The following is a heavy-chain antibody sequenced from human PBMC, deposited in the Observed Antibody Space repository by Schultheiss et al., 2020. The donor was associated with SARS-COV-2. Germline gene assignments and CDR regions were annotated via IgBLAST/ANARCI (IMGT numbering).Heavy chain of an antibody. J-gene: IGHJ6*02. V-gene: IGHV3-74*01. CDR3: ARCADGGNSYYYYGMDV. CDR2: INSDGSST. Sequence: GGSLRLSCAASGFTFSSYWMHWVRQAPGKGLVWVSRINSDGSSTSYADSVKGRFTISRDNAKNTLYLQMNSLRAEDTAVYYCARCADGGNSYYYYGMDVWGQGTTVTVSS. D-gene: IGHD4-23*01. CDR1: GFTFSSYW.